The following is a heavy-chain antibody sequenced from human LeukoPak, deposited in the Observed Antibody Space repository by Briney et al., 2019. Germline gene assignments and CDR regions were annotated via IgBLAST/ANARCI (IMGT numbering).Heavy chain of an antibody. CDR3: TRDGGRREDY. Sequence: GGSLRLSCAASGFTFSSYSMNWVRQAPGKGLEWVSYISSSGSTVYYDSVKGRFTVSRDNAKNSLYLQMNSLRDEDTAVYYCTRDGGRREDYWGQGTLVTVSS. J-gene: IGHJ4*02. CDR2: ISSSGSTV. V-gene: IGHV3-48*02. D-gene: IGHD1-26*01. CDR1: GFTFSSYS.